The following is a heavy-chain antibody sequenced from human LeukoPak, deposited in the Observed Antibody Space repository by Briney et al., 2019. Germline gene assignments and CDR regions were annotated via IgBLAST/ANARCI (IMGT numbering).Heavy chain of an antibody. CDR2: IYYSGST. CDR3: ARHIAVAGPKFDY. J-gene: IGHJ4*02. CDR1: GGSISSYY. Sequence: KPSETLSLTCTVSGGSISSYYWSWIRQPPGKGLEWIGYIYYSGSTNYNPSLKSRVTISVDTSKNQFSLKLSSVTAADTAVYYCARHIAVAGPKFDYWGQGTLVTVSS. D-gene: IGHD6-19*01. V-gene: IGHV4-59*08.